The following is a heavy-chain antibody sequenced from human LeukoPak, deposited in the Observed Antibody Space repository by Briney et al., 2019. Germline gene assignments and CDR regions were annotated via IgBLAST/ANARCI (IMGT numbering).Heavy chain of an antibody. Sequence: SVKVSSKASGGTFSSYAISWVRQAPGQGLEWMGGIIPIFGTANYAQKFQGRVTITTDESTSTAYMELSSLRSEDTAVYYCARPHRYCSSTSCYHAASWDYWGQGTLVTVSS. V-gene: IGHV1-69*05. CDR2: IIPIFGTA. D-gene: IGHD2-2*01. J-gene: IGHJ4*02. CDR1: GGTFSSYA. CDR3: ARPHRYCSSTSCYHAASWDY.